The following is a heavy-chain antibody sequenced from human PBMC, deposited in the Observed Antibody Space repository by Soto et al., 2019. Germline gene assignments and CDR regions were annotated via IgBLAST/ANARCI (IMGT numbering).Heavy chain of an antibody. CDR1: GFTFSSYG. Sequence: QVQLVESGGGVVQPGRSLRLSCAASGFTFSSYGMHWVRQAPGKGLEWVAVISYDGSNKYYADSVKGRFTISRDNSKNTLYLQMNSLRAEDTAVYYCAKVGGYNTNYYYYGMDVWGQGTTVTVSS. V-gene: IGHV3-30*18. D-gene: IGHD1-26*01. CDR3: AKVGGYNTNYYYYGMDV. J-gene: IGHJ6*02. CDR2: ISYDGSNK.